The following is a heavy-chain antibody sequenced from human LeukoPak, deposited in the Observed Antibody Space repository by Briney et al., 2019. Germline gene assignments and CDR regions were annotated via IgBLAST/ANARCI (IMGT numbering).Heavy chain of an antibody. CDR1: GTSLSRHY. V-gene: IGHV4-4*09. CDR2: ISTTGST. D-gene: IGHD3-10*01. J-gene: IGHJ5*01. Sequence: PSETLSLTCTVSGTSLSRHYWSWLRQSAGLGLEWLGHISTTGSTTYNPSLEGRVTMSEDTSQNQLSLTLSSVTAADTAVYFCARQDGLWVGDLGGWFDFWGQGIQVTVSS. CDR3: ARQDGLWVGDLGGWFDF.